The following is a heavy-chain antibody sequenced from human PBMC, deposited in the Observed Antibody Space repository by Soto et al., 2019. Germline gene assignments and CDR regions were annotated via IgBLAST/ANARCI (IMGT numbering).Heavy chain of an antibody. D-gene: IGHD3-3*02. J-gene: IGHJ5*02. CDR3: GISNISQSEWFDP. V-gene: IGHV4-39*01. CDR1: DGSISSSRYY. Sequence: PSETLSLTCTVTDGSISSSRYYWGWIREPPGKGLEWIGSVYSSGTTYYTPSLRSRVSISEDTSKNHFSLKLTSVTAADTAVYYCGISNISQSEWFDPWGQGTLVTVS. CDR2: VYSSGTT.